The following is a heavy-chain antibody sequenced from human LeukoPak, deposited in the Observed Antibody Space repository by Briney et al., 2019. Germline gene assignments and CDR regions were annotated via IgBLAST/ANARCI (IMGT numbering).Heavy chain of an antibody. CDR3: ASTWLAQIDY. D-gene: IGHD3-9*01. CDR1: GGSISSSSYY. J-gene: IGHJ4*02. V-gene: IGHV4-39*07. CDR2: IYYSGST. Sequence: SETLSLTCTVSGGSISSSSYYWGWIRQPPGKGLEWIGSIYYSGSTYYNPSLKSRVTISVDTSKNQFSLKLSSVTAADTAVYYCASTWLAQIDYWGQGTLVTVSS.